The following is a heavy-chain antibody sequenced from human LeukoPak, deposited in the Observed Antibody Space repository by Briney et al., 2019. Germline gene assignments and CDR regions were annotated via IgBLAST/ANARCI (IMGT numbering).Heavy chain of an antibody. CDR2: IKQDGSEK. Sequence: PGGSLRLSCAASGFTFSSYWMSWVRQAPGKGLEWVANIKQDGSEKYYVDSVKGRFTISRDNAKNSLYLQMNSLRAEDTAVYYCARDMFDFWSGYPIYYYYGMDVWGQGTTVTVSS. V-gene: IGHV3-7*01. J-gene: IGHJ6*02. CDR3: ARDMFDFWSGYPIYYYYGMDV. D-gene: IGHD3-3*01. CDR1: GFTFSSYW.